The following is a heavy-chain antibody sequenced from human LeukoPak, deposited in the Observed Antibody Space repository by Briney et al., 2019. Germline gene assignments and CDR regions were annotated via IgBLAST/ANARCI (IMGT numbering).Heavy chain of an antibody. Sequence: GGSLRLSCAASGFTFSDYYMSWIRQAPGKGLEWVSYISSSGSTIYYADSVKGRFTISRDNAKNSLYLQMNGLRAEDSAVYYCAKAIGVNNAIDYWGQGTLVTVSS. J-gene: IGHJ4*02. CDR1: GFTFSDYY. V-gene: IGHV3-11*04. D-gene: IGHD1-14*01. CDR2: ISSSGSTI. CDR3: AKAIGVNNAIDY.